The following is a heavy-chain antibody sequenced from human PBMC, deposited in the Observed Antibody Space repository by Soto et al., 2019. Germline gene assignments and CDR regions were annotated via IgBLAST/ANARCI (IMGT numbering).Heavy chain of an antibody. J-gene: IGHJ6*02. V-gene: IGHV3-23*01. CDR1: GFTFSSYA. CDR2: ISGSGGST. D-gene: IGHD4-4*01. CDR3: AKSTTAYYYYGMDV. Sequence: GGSLRLSCAASGFTFSSYAMSWVRQAPGKGLEWVSAISGSGGSTYYADSVKGRFTISRDNSKNTLYLQMNSLRAEDTAVYYCAKSTTAYYYYGMDVWGQGTTVTVSS.